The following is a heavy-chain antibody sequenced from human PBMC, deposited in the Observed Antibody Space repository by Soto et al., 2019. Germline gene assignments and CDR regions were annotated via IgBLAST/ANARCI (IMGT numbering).Heavy chain of an antibody. D-gene: IGHD6-19*01. CDR3: ARVDDSAWYTRDY. CDR2: IYYSGST. CDR1: GGSISSYY. V-gene: IGHV4-59*01. Sequence: SGTLSLTSTVSGGSISSYYWSWILQPPGKGLEWIGYIYYSGSTNYNPSLKSRVTISVDTSKNQFSLKLSSVTAADTAVYYCARVDDSAWYTRDYWGQGTLVTVSS. J-gene: IGHJ4*02.